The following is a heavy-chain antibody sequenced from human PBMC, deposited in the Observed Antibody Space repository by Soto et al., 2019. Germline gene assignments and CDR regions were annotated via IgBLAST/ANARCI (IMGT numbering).Heavy chain of an antibody. CDR2: IWHDGSIQ. J-gene: IGHJ4*02. CDR3: ARDAIGPGIFDY. D-gene: IGHD2-2*01. V-gene: IGHV3-33*01. Sequence: PGWSLRHSCAAAGLIFSTYGMHWVRQAPGKGLEWVAVIWHDGSIQYYADSVKGRFTISRDNTAKTMYLKMNSLRVEDTAVYYCARDAIGPGIFDYLCQGTVVTVSS. CDR1: GLIFSTYG.